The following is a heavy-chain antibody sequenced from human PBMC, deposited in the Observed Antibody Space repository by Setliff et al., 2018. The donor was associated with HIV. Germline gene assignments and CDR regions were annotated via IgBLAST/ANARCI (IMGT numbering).Heavy chain of an antibody. CDR3: AREGPKRNDALDI. CDR2: IWYDGSNR. CDR1: GFIFTNYG. V-gene: IGHV3-33*01. Sequence: GGSLRLSCAVSGFIFTNYGMHWVRQAPGKGLEWVAVIWYDGSNRYSADSGEGRFTISRDNSKNTLFLQMNSLRAEDTSIYYCAREGPKRNDALDIWGQGTMVTVSS. J-gene: IGHJ3*02.